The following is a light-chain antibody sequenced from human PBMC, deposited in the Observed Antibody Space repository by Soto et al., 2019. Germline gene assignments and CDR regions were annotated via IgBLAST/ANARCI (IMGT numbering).Light chain of an antibody. V-gene: IGKV3-20*01. Sequence: EIVLTQSPGTLSLSPGERATLSCRASQTISSYLAWYQHKPGQAPRLLIYDASSRATGIPDRFSGSGSGTDFTLTISRLEPEDFAVYYCKQYLSSPPYGFGQGTKLEIK. CDR3: KQYLSSPPYG. CDR1: QTISSY. CDR2: DAS. J-gene: IGKJ2*03.